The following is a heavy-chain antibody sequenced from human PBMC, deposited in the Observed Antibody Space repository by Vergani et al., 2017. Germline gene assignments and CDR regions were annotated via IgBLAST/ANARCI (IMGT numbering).Heavy chain of an antibody. V-gene: IGHV4-34*01. J-gene: IGHJ5*02. CDR1: GGSFSGYY. CDR3: ARTGGWFDP. Sequence: QVQLQQWGAGLLKPSETLSLTCAVYGGSFSGYYWSWIRQPPGKGLEWIGEINHSGSTNSNPSLKSRVTISVDTSKNQLSLTLSAVTAADTAVYYCARTGGWFDPWGQGTLVTVSS. CDR2: INHSGST.